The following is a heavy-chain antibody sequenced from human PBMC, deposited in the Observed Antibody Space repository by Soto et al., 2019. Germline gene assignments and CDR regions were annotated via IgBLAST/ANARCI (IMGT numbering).Heavy chain of an antibody. CDR1: GYTFTSYA. CDR2: INAGNGNT. J-gene: IGHJ4*02. Sequence: ASVKVSCKASGYTFTSYAMHWVRQAPGQRLEWMGWINAGNGNTKYSQKFQGRVTITRDTSASTAYMELSSLRSEDTAVYYCATGYSSGWYRGELFDYWGQGTLVTVSS. V-gene: IGHV1-3*01. CDR3: ATGYSSGWYRGELFDY. D-gene: IGHD6-19*01.